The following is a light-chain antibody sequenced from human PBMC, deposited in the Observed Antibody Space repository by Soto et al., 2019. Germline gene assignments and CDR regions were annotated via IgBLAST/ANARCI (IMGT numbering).Light chain of an antibody. Sequence: EIVMTQSPDTLSVSPGDRATLSCRASQTVSTNLAWYQQKPGQAPRLLIYGASTRATGVPDRFSGSGSGTEFTLTISSLQSEDFAVYYCQQYNNWPPWTFGQGTKV. CDR2: GAS. CDR3: QQYNNWPPWT. V-gene: IGKV3-15*01. CDR1: QTVSTN. J-gene: IGKJ1*01.